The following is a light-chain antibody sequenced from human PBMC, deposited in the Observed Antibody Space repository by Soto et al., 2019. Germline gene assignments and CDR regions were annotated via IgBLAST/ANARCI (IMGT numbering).Light chain of an antibody. CDR3: CSFAGGATFV. J-gene: IGLJ2*01. CDR1: SNDVGGYNL. Sequence: QSALTQPASVSGSPGQSITISCTGTSNDVGGYNLVSWYQHHPDKAPKLIIYEATKRPSGVSDRFSGSRSGNTASLTISALQAEDEADYSCCSFAGGATFVFGGGTK. V-gene: IGLV2-23*02. CDR2: EAT.